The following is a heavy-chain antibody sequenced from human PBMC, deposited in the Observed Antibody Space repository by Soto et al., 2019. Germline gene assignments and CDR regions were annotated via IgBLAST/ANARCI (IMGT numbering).Heavy chain of an antibody. CDR1: GFTFSSYG. Sequence: QVQLVESGGGVVQPGRSLRLSCAASGFTFSSYGMHWVRQAPDKGLEWVAVISYDGSNKYYADSVKGRFTISRDNSKNTLYLQMNSLRADDTAVYYCAKDRRPNYYYGMDVWGQGTTVTVSS. V-gene: IGHV3-30*18. CDR2: ISYDGSNK. J-gene: IGHJ6*02. CDR3: AKDRRPNYYYGMDV. D-gene: IGHD6-25*01.